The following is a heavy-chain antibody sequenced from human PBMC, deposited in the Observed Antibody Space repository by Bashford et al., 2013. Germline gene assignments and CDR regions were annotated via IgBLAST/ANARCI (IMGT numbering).Heavy chain of an antibody. Sequence: WIRQPPGKALEWLALVYWDDDKRYRPSLRRRLTITKDTSRSQVVLTMTNMDPVDTATYYCAHSPGFFEVVNDDWFDSWGQGILVTVSS. D-gene: IGHD3-3*01. J-gene: IGHJ5*01. V-gene: IGHV2-5*02. CDR2: VYWDDDK. CDR3: AHSPGFFEVVNDDWFDS.